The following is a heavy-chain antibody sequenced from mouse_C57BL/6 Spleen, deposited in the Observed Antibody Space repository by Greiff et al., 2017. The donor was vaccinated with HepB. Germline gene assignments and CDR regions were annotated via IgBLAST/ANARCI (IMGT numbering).Heavy chain of an antibody. J-gene: IGHJ2*01. Sequence: EVQLQQSGAELVKPGASVKLSCTASGFNIKDYYMHWVKQRTEQGLEWIGRIDPEDGETKYAPKCQGKATITADTSSNTAYLQLSSLTSEDTAVYYCARRWPLGSWVQGTTLTVSS. V-gene: IGHV14-2*01. CDR2: IDPEDGET. CDR3: ARRWPLGS. CDR1: GFNIKDYY. D-gene: IGHD1-1*02.